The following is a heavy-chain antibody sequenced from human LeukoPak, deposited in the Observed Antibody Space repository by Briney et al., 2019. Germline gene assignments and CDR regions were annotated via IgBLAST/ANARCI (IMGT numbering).Heavy chain of an antibody. CDR3: ARAPLWFGELSVAFDI. Sequence: QPGRSLRLSCAASGFTFSSYAMHWVRHAPGKGLEWVAVISYDGSNKYYADSVKGRFTISRDNSKNTLYLQMNSLRAEDTAVYYCARAPLWFGELSVAFDIWGQGTMVTVSS. D-gene: IGHD3-10*01. CDR2: ISYDGSNK. CDR1: GFTFSSYA. J-gene: IGHJ3*02. V-gene: IGHV3-30-3*01.